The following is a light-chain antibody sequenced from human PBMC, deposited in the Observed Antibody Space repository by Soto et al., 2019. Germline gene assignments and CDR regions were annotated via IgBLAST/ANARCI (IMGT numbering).Light chain of an antibody. CDR1: SSDVGSYNL. V-gene: IGLV2-23*02. Sequence: QSALTQPASVSGSPGQSITISCTGTSSDVGSYNLVSWYQQHPGKDRELMTYEVSKRPSGVSNRFSGSRSGNTASLTISGLQAEDEADYYCCSYTPSRPYVFGTGTKVTV. J-gene: IGLJ1*01. CDR3: CSYTPSRPYV. CDR2: EVS.